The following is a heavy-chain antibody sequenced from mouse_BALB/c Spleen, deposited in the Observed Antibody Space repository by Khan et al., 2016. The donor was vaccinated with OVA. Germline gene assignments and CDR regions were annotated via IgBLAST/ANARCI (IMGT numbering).Heavy chain of an antibody. CDR3: ARTARIKY. V-gene: IGHV3-2*02. Sequence: EVQLVESGPGLVKPSQSLSLTCTVTGYSITSGYGWNWIRQFPGNKLEWMGYISYSGSTNYNPSLKSRISITRAPSTNPFFLQLNSVTTEDTATYYCARTARIKYWGQGTTLTGSS. CDR1: GYSITSGYG. D-gene: IGHD1-2*01. CDR2: ISYSGST. J-gene: IGHJ2*01.